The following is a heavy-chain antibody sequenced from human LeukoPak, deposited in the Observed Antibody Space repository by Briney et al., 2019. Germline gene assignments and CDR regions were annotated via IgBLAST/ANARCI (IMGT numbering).Heavy chain of an antibody. Sequence: GGSLILSCAASGFTFTYYAMNWVRQAPGKGLEWVSAISGSGSDGSTYYADSVKCRFTISRDNSKNTLYLKINSLRAEDTAVYYCAKAGDYSYFDYWGQGTLVTVSS. CDR1: GFTFTYYA. J-gene: IGHJ4*02. CDR2: ISGSGSDGST. V-gene: IGHV3-23*01. CDR3: AKAGDYSYFDY. D-gene: IGHD4-11*01.